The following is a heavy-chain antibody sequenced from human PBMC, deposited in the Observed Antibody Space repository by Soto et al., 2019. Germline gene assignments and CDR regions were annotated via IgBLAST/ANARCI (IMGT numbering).Heavy chain of an antibody. CDR2: ISYDGSNK. CDR3: ARADGIAVAGTMGPFDY. J-gene: IGHJ4*02. D-gene: IGHD6-19*01. V-gene: IGHV3-30-3*01. Sequence: QVQLVESGGGVVQPGRSLRLSCAASGFTFSSYAMHWVRQAPGKGLEWVAVISYDGSNKYYADSVKGRFTISRDNSKNTLYLQMNSLRAEDTAVYYCARADGIAVAGTMGPFDYWGQGTLDTVSS. CDR1: GFTFSSYA.